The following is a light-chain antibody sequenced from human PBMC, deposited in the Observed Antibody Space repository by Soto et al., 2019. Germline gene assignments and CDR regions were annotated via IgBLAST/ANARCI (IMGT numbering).Light chain of an antibody. CDR1: EGISGH. V-gene: IGKV1-27*01. CDR3: QKYNSAPFL. Sequence: DIQMTQSPSSLSASVGDRVTITCRASEGISGHLAWYQQRPGTIPKLLISAASTLQSGVPSRFSGSGSGTDFTLTISSMQSEDAANYYCQKYNSAPFLFGPGTKVDIK. J-gene: IGKJ3*01. CDR2: AAS.